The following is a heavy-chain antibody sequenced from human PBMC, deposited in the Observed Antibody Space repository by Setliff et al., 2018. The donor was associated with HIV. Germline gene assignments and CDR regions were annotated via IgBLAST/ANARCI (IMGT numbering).Heavy chain of an antibody. J-gene: IGHJ4*02. CDR2: ISPGGSFM. D-gene: IGHD3-16*01. CDR1: GFDFTSYT. CDR3: AAVPWGHSSLIIDH. Sequence: AGGSLRLSCAASGFDFTSYTMTWVRQAPGKGLEWVASISPGGSFMYYGDSIQGRFTISRDDAKSSLYLQMNSLKVEDTATYFCAAVPWGHSSLIIDHWGQGTPVTAPQ. V-gene: IGHV3-21*01.